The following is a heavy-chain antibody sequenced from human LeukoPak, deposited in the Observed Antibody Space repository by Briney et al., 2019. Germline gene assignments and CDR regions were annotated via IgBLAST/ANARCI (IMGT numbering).Heavy chain of an antibody. V-gene: IGHV3-23*01. J-gene: IGHJ4*02. Sequence: GGSLRLSCAASGFTFSSYAMSWVRQAPGKGLEWVSAISGSGGSTYCADSVKGRFTISRDNSKNTLCLQMNSLRAEDTAVYYCAKDLARNYYDSSGYCDYWGQGTLVTVSS. CDR3: AKDLARNYYDSSGYCDY. CDR1: GFTFSSYA. CDR2: ISGSGGST. D-gene: IGHD3-22*01.